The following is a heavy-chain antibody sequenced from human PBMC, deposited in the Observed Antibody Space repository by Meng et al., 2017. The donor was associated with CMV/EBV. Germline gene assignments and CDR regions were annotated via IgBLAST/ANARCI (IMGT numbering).Heavy chain of an antibody. CDR3: AREYCSSTSCYSDAFDI. Sequence: SETLSLTCAVYGGSFSGYYWSWIRQPPRKGLEWIGEINHSGSTNYNPSLKSRVTISVDTSKNQFSLKLSSVTAADTAVYYCAREYCSSTSCYSDAFDIWGQGTMVTVSS. CDR2: INHSGST. CDR1: GGSFSGYY. V-gene: IGHV4-34*01. D-gene: IGHD2-2*01. J-gene: IGHJ3*02.